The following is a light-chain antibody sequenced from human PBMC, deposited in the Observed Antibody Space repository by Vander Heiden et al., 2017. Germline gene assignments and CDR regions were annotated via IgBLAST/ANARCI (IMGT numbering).Light chain of an antibody. CDR2: RND. CDR1: NSNIGTNY. CDR3: AAWDDSRGGV. J-gene: IGLJ3*02. Sequence: QSVLTPPPSASGTPGQRVTISCSGNNSNIGTNYVYWYQQFSGAAPKLLSYRNDERPSGVPDRFSGSKSGTSASLAISGLRSEDEAEYHCAAWDDSRGGVFGGGTKLTVL. V-gene: IGLV1-47*01.